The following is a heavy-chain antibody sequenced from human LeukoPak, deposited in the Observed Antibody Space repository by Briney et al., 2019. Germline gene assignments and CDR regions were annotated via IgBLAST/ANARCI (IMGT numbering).Heavy chain of an antibody. Sequence: GGSLRLSCAASGFTFSSYWMHWVRQAPGKGLVWVSRINSDGSSTSYADSVKGRFAISRDNAKNTLYLQMNSLRAEDTAVYYCAREYYGSGSYPDYWGQGTLVTVSS. CDR2: INSDGSST. V-gene: IGHV3-74*01. CDR3: AREYYGSGSYPDY. J-gene: IGHJ4*02. CDR1: GFTFSSYW. D-gene: IGHD3-10*01.